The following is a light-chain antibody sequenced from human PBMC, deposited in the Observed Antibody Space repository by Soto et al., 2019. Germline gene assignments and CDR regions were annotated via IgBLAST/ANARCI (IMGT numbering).Light chain of an antibody. Sequence: QPALTQPASVSGSPGQSITISCTGTSSDVGGYNYVSWYQQHPGKAPKLMIYDVSNRPSGVSNRFSGSKSGNTASLTISGLHAEDEADYYCSSYTSRSTLYVFGTGTKVTVL. V-gene: IGLV2-14*03. J-gene: IGLJ1*01. CDR1: SSDVGGYNY. CDR2: DVS. CDR3: SSYTSRSTLYV.